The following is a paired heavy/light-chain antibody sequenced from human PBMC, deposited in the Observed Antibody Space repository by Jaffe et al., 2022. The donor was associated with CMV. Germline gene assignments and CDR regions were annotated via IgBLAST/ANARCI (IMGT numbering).Heavy chain of an antibody. J-gene: IGHJ4*02. Sequence: QMQLVESGGDVVQPGGSLRLSCAASGFTFSTYGMHWVRQTPGKGLEWVAIISYDGSYKNYLDSVKGRFTISRDGSKNTLYLQMNSLTTEDTAVYYCAKDIAARTGFANYWGQGTQVTVSS. CDR3: AKDIAARTGFANY. D-gene: IGHD6-6*01. CDR2: ISYDGSYK. CDR1: GFTFSTYG. V-gene: IGHV3-30*18.
Light chain of an antibody. Sequence: DIVMTQSPDSLAVSLGERATINCKSSQSVFYSLNDKNYLAWYQHKPGQPPKLLFYWASTRESGVPDRFSGSGSGTDFTLTISSLQVEDVATYYCQQYYSDVYSFGQGTKLEIK. CDR2: WAS. CDR1: QSVFYSLNDKNY. J-gene: IGKJ2*03. CDR3: QQYYSDVYS. V-gene: IGKV4-1*01.